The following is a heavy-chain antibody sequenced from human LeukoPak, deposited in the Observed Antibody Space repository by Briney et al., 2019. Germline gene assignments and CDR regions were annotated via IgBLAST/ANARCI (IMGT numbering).Heavy chain of an antibody. CDR3: ATAGYSYGIAPEPLDY. D-gene: IGHD5-18*01. V-gene: IGHV3-66*01. CDR1: GFTVSSNY. CDR2: IYSGGST. Sequence: GGSLRLSCAASGFTVSSNYMSWVRQAPGKGLEWVSVIYSGGSTYYADSVKGRFTISRDNSKNTLYLQMNSLRAEDTAVYYCATAGYSYGIAPEPLDYWGQGTLVTVSS. J-gene: IGHJ4*02.